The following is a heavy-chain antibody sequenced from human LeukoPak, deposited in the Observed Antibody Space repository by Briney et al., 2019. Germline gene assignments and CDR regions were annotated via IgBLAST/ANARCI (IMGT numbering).Heavy chain of an antibody. D-gene: IGHD3-22*01. V-gene: IGHV3-21*01. J-gene: IGHJ4*02. CDR3: ASLRVRLN. CDR1: GFTFSSYS. Sequence: GGSLRLSCAASGFTFSSYSMTWVRQAPGKGLEWVSSISSSSGYIYYADSVKGRFTISRDNAKNSLYLQMNSLRAEDTAVYYWASLRVRLNWGQGTLVTVSS. CDR2: ISSSSGYI.